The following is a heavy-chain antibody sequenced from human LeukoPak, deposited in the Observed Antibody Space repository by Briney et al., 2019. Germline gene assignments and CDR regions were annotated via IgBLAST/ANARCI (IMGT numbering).Heavy chain of an antibody. D-gene: IGHD4-17*01. CDR3: ARGTRRFESGDYHTWGDY. J-gene: IGHJ4*02. CDR1: GYTFTGYY. Sequence: ASVKVSCKASGYTFTGYYMHWVRQAPGQGLEWMGWINPNSGGTNYAQKFQGRVTMTRDTSISTAYMELSRLRSDDTAVYYCARGTRRFESGDYHTWGDYWGQGTLVTVSS. V-gene: IGHV1-2*02. CDR2: INPNSGGT.